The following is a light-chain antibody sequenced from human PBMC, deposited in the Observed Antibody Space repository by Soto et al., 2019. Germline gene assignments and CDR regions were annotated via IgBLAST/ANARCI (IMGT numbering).Light chain of an antibody. CDR1: QGIRKD. Sequence: AIQMTQSPSSLSASVGDRVTITSRASQGIRKDLGWYQVKPGKAPKLLIYAASTVQSGVPTRFSGSASGTDITLTRSSLQDEDLAAYFFQQDYGRPQTFGPGTKVDIK. CDR3: QQDYGRPQT. CDR2: AAS. V-gene: IGKV1-6*01. J-gene: IGKJ1*01.